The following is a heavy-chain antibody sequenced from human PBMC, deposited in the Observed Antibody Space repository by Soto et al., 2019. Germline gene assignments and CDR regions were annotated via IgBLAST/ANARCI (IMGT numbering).Heavy chain of an antibody. CDR1: GCSFTDYH. D-gene: IGHD3-10*01. CDR2: MNPGSGDT. V-gene: IGHV1-2*02. CDR3: ATMATFGSLNWFDP. J-gene: IGHJ5*02. Sequence: GASVKVSCKASGCSFTDYHIHWVRQAPGQGLEWMGWMNPGSGDTGYAQKFQGRVTMTRDISIATAYMELSSLRSDDTAIYYCATMATFGSLNWFDPWGQGTLVTVSS.